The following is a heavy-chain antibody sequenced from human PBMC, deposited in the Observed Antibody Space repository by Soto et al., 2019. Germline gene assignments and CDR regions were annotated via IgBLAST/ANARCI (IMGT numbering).Heavy chain of an antibody. J-gene: IGHJ4*02. D-gene: IGHD5-12*01. CDR3: ARSEFSDYGLSHNDC. V-gene: IGHV5-51*01. Sequence: GESLKISCKTSGYSFSTYWIGWVRQMPGKGLEWMGIIYPADSDTRYSPSFRGQVTISADKSISTAYLQWSSLKASDTAIYYCARSEFSDYGLSHNDCWGQGTLVTVSS. CDR2: IYPADSDT. CDR1: GYSFSTYW.